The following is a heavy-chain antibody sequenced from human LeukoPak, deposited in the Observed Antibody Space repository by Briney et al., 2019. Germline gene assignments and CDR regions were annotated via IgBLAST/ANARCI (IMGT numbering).Heavy chain of an antibody. Sequence: GGSLRLSCAASGFTFSNYWMHWVRQAPGKGLVWVSRINSDGINTSYADSVKGRFTISRDNSKNTLYLQMNSLRAEDTAVYYCAKGKTYYDFWSGPSQYYFDYWGQGTLVTVSS. V-gene: IGHV3-74*01. CDR1: GFTFSNYW. CDR3: AKGKTYYDFWSGPSQYYFDY. CDR2: INSDGINT. J-gene: IGHJ4*02. D-gene: IGHD3-3*01.